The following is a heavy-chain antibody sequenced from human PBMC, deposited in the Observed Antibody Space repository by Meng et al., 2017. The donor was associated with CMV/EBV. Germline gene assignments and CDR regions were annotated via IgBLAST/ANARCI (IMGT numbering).Heavy chain of an antibody. CDR2: INPNSGGT. CDR1: GYSFSGYY. V-gene: IGHV1-2*02. CDR3: ARVLRQTSDFDD. D-gene: IGHD1-7*01. Sequence: SCTASGYSFSGYYMHWVRQAPGQGLEWMGWINPNSGGTNFAQKFQGRVTMTRDTSISTAYMELSRLRSDDTAVYYCARVLRQTSDFDDWGQGTLVTVSS. J-gene: IGHJ4*02.